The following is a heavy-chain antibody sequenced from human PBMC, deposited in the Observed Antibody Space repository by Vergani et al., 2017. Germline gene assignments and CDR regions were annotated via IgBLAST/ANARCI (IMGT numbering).Heavy chain of an antibody. Sequence: QLQLQESGSGLVKPSQTLSLTCAVSGGSISSGGYSWSWIRQPPGKGLEWIGYLYHSGSTYYNPSLKSRVTISVDRSKNQFSLKLSSVTAADTAVYYCVRVGGEMTLDALDYWGQGTLVTVSS. D-gene: IGHD3/OR15-3a*01. CDR3: VRVGGEMTLDALDY. V-gene: IGHV4-30-2*01. CDR1: GGSISSGGYS. CDR2: LYHSGST. J-gene: IGHJ4*02.